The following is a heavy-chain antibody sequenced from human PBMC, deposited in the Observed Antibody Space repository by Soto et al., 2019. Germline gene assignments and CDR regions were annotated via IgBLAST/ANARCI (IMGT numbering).Heavy chain of an antibody. CDR3: AAELGFGKLSVV. CDR2: IIPLFGTT. J-gene: IGHJ6*02. CDR1: GDTFKNCV. D-gene: IGHD3-10*01. Sequence: QVQVVQSGVEVRRPGSSVKVSCTASGDTFKNCVISWVRQAPGHGLEWMGGIIPLFGTTDFAQRFQGRLTITTDESTTTAYMELSRLRSEDTATYYCAAELGFGKLSVVWGQGTTVIVSS. V-gene: IGHV1-69*01.